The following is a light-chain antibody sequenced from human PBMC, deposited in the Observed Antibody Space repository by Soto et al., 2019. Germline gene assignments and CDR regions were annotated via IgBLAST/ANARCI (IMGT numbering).Light chain of an antibody. J-gene: IGKJ1*01. V-gene: IGKV1-39*01. CDR1: QGISTY. CDR2: PAS. Sequence: DIQMTPSPSSLSASLGDRVTITCRASQGISTYLNWYQQKPGKAPKTLIYPASSLQSGVPSRFSGSGSETDSTLTISSLQPEDFATYSCQQSYSNTWTFGQGTKVDIK. CDR3: QQSYSNTWT.